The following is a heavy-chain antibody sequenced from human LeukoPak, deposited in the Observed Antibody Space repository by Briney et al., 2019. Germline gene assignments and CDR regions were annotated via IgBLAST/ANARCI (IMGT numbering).Heavy chain of an antibody. D-gene: IGHD5-18*01. J-gene: IGHJ4*02. CDR3: AKDLKPSTWIQPASADY. CDR1: GGSFSGYY. CDR2: ISGSGGST. V-gene: IGHV3-23*01. Sequence: PSETLSLTCAVYGGSFSGYYWSWVRQAPGKGLEWVSAISGSGGSTYYADSVKGRSTISRDNSKNTLYLQMNSLRAEDTAVYYCAKDLKPSTWIQPASADYWGQGTLVTVSS.